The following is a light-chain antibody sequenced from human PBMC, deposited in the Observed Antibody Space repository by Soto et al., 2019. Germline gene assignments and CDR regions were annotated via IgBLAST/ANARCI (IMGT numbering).Light chain of an antibody. CDR1: HYVSANY. CDR3: QQHGNSPNT. J-gene: IGKJ5*01. V-gene: IGKV3-20*01. Sequence: VLTLTPTTLSFSXGKITTRSCSASHYVSANYVAWYQQKGGQAPRLLIYGASSRATGIPDRFSGRGSGTDFTLTINRLEPEDFAVYYCQQHGNSPNTVGQGTRLEI. CDR2: GAS.